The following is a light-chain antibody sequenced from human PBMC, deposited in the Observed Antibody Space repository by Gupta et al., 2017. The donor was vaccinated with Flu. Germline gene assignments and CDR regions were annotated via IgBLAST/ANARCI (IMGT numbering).Light chain of an antibody. CDR2: GAS. V-gene: IGKV3-20*01. Sequence: APAECATLYQRVINTVRSKYLAWYEHKPGLAPRLHIYGASYRAAGIPHRFSGSGSGTDFTLKISRVEADDVAVYYCRQSVKAPLTFGEGTKVEIK. CDR3: RQSVKAPLT. J-gene: IGKJ4*01. CDR1: NTVRSKY.